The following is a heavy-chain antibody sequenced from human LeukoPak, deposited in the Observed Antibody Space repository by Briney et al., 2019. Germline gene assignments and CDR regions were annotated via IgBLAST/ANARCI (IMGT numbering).Heavy chain of an antibody. Sequence: ASVKVSCKASGYTFTSYAMHWVRQAPGQRLEWMGWINAGNGNTKYSQKFQGRVTITRDTSASTAYMELSSLRSEDTAVYYCARDFAWGSGGAPIDDNWLDPWGQGTLVTVSS. CDR2: INAGNGNT. J-gene: IGHJ5*02. V-gene: IGHV1-3*01. D-gene: IGHD7-27*01. CDR3: ARDFAWGSGGAPIDDNWLDP. CDR1: GYTFTSYA.